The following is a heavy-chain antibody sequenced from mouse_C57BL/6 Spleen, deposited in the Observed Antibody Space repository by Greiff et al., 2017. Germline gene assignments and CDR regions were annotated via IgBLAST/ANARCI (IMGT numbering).Heavy chain of an antibody. CDR1: GFSFTSYG. D-gene: IGHD1-1*01. J-gene: IGHJ4*01. CDR3: ARRTITTGVAKSMDY. CDR2: IWSGGST. Sequence: QVQLQQSGPGLVQPSQSLSITCPVSGFSFTSYGVHWVRQSPGKGLEWLGVIWSGGSTDYTAAFISRLSISKDNSKSQVFFIMNSLQADDTAIYYCARRTITTGVAKSMDYWGQGTSVTVSS. V-gene: IGHV2-2*01.